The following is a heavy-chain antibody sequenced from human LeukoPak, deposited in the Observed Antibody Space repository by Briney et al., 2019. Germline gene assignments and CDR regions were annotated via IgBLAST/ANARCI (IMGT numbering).Heavy chain of an antibody. Sequence: PGGSLRLSCSASGLTFSLYSMHWVRQAPGKGLEYVSGISTNGGSTYYADSVEGRFTISRDNSKNTLYLQMSTLRAEDTSVYYCVTELGIGGFDIWGQGTMVTVPS. CDR3: VTELGIGGFDI. J-gene: IGHJ3*02. CDR1: GLTFSLYS. CDR2: ISTNGGST. D-gene: IGHD7-27*01. V-gene: IGHV3-64D*06.